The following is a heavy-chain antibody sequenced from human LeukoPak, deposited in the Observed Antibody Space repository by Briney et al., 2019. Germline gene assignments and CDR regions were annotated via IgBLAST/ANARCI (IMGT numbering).Heavy chain of an antibody. CDR1: GFSVTDDY. CDR2: IKSKTFGGTI. CDR3: TLNRGIAGPNFYMDV. V-gene: IGHV3-15*01. Sequence: GGSLRLSCAASGFSVTDDYMSWVRQAPEKGPECVGRIKSKTFGGTIDFVAAVKGRFAISRDESKNTLYLQMNSLETADTAVYYCTLNRGIAGPNFYMDVWGKGITVTVSS. J-gene: IGHJ6*03. D-gene: IGHD6-13*01.